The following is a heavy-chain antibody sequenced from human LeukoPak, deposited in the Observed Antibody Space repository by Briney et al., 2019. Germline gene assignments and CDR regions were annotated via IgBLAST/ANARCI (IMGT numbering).Heavy chain of an antibody. CDR2: ISAYNGNT. CDR3: ARAKEGYDFWSGYLAYGMDV. CDR1: GYTFTSYG. Sequence: ASVKVSCKASGYTFTSYGVSWVRQAPGQGLEWMGWISAYNGNTNYAQKLQGRVTMTTDTSTSTAYMELRSLRSDDTAVYYCARAKEGYDFWSGYLAYGMDVWGQGTTVTVSS. V-gene: IGHV1-18*01. J-gene: IGHJ6*02. D-gene: IGHD3-3*01.